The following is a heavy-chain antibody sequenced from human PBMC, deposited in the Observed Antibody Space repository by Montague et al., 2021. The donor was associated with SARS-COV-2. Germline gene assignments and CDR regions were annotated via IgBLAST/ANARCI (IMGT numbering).Heavy chain of an antibody. Sequence: SETLSLTCAVYGGSFSGYYWTWVRQPPGKGLEWIREINHSGNTNYKPSLESRITMSVDTSKSLVSLNLTSVTAADTAVYYCARASSSWSGLDPWGQGTLVTVSS. J-gene: IGHJ5*02. CDR1: GGSFSGYY. V-gene: IGHV4-34*01. D-gene: IGHD3-3*01. CDR2: INHSGNT. CDR3: ARASSSWSGLDP.